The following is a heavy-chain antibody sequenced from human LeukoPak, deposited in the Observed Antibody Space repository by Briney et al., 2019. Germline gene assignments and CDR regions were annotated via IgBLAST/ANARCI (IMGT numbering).Heavy chain of an antibody. CDR2: IYYSGST. D-gene: IGHD2-15*01. J-gene: IGHJ3*02. CDR3: VRHLSAGRPAFDI. Sequence: SETLSLTCTVSGGSINSYYWSWIRQPPGKGLEWIGYIYYSGSTNYNPSLKSRVTISVDTSNNKFSPKLTSLTAAGTAVYYCVRHLSAGRPAFDIWGQGTMVTVSS. CDR1: GGSINSYY. V-gene: IGHV4-59*08.